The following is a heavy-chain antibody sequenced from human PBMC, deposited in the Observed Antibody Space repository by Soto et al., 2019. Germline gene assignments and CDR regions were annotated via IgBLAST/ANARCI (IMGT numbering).Heavy chain of an antibody. CDR2: INDISDAI. V-gene: IGHV3-48*04. CDR1: GFTFTDHS. Sequence: EVQLVESGGGLVQPGGSLRLSCTASGFTFTDHSMNWVCHAPGKGLEWISYINDISDAIHYADSVKGRFAMSRDNAKKSVFLQMNSLRVDDTGVYYCARDRPTTFSADLWGQGTVVTVSS. J-gene: IGHJ3*01. CDR3: ARDRPTTFSADL. D-gene: IGHD5-12*01.